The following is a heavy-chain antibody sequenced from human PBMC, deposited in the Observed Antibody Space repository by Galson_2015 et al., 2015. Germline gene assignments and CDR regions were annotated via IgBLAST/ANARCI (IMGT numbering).Heavy chain of an antibody. J-gene: IGHJ4*02. V-gene: IGHV3-30*18. CDR2: ISYDGSNK. Sequence: LRLSCAASGFTFSSYGMHWVRQAPGKGLEWVAVISYDGSNKYHADSVKGRFTISRDNSKNTLYLQMNSLRAEDTAVYYCAKANSGSYKYYFDYWGQGTLVTVSS. CDR3: AKANSGSYKYYFDY. CDR1: GFTFSSYG. D-gene: IGHD1-26*01.